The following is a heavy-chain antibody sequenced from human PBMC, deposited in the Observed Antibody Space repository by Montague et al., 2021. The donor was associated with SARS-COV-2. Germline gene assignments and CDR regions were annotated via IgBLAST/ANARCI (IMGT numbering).Heavy chain of an antibody. CDR1: GGSISSFY. J-gene: IGHJ4*02. CDR2: ISDSGST. V-gene: IGHV4-59*08. CDR3: ARHYSATLPAVY. Sequence: SETLSLTCTVSGGSISSFYWSWFRQPPGKGLEWIGYISDSGSTSYNPSLTSRATMSVDTSKNQLSLKVNSVTAADTAVYYCARHYSATLPAVYWGQGTLATVSS. D-gene: IGHD2-15*01.